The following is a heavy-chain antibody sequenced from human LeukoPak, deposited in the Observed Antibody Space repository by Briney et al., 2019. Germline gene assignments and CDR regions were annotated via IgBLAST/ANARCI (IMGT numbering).Heavy chain of an antibody. CDR3: ARHLYESRGQTSFDY. CDR1: GGSISRYY. D-gene: IGHD3-22*01. V-gene: IGHV4-59*08. J-gene: IGHJ4*02. Sequence: SETLSLTCTVSGGSISRYYWSWTRQPPGKGLEWIGYISYSGSTNYNPSLKSRVTISVDTSQNQFSLKLSSVTAADTAMYYCARHLYESRGQTSFDYWGQGTLVTVSS. CDR2: ISYSGST.